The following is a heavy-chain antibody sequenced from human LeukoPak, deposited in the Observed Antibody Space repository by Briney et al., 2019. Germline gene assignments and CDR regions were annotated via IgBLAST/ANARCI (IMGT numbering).Heavy chain of an antibody. V-gene: IGHV3-33*01. CDR3: ARELRYFDPPRYYFDY. J-gene: IGHJ4*02. D-gene: IGHD3-9*01. CDR2: LWYDGNNK. Sequence: GGSLRLSCAASGFSFSSYGMYWVRRAPGKGLEWVAALWYDGNNKYYAESVKGRFTISRDISKNTLYLQMNSLRAEDTAVYYCARELRYFDPPRYYFDYWGQGTLVTVSS. CDR1: GFSFSSYG.